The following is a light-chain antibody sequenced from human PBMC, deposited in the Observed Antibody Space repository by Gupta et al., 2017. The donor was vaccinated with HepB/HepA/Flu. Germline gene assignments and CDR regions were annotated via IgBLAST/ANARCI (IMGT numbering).Light chain of an antibody. CDR1: QDINTW. CDR2: AAS. CDR3: QLANIIPFT. V-gene: IGKV1D-12*01. Sequence: DIQVTQSPSSVSASVGDRVTITCRASQDINTWLAWYQQKPGKAPNLLISAASSLHTEVPSRFSGSGSGTDFTLTISSLQPEDFATYYCQLANIIPFTFGEGTKVEVK. J-gene: IGKJ4*02.